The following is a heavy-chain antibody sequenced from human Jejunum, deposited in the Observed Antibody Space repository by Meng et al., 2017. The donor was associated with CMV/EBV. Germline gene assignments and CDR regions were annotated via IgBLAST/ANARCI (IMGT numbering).Heavy chain of an antibody. CDR1: SYG. CDR2: ISNYNHKA. D-gene: IGHD4/OR15-4a*01. Sequence: SYGINWVRQAPGQGPEWIVWISNYNHKAQYSEKFQGRVTMTTDTFTTTSYMELRSLTFDDTAVYYCAGGGLNDYAYFDYWGQGTLVT. J-gene: IGHJ4*02. V-gene: IGHV1-18*01. CDR3: AGGGLNDYAYFDY.